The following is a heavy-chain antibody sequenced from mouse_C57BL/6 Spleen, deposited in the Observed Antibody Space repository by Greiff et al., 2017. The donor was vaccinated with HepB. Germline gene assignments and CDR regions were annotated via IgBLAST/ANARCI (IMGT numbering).Heavy chain of an antibody. Sequence: QVQLKESGPGILQSSQTLSLTCPFSGFSLSTSGMGVSWIRQPSGKGLEWLAHIYWDDDKRYNPSLKSRLTISKDTSRNQVFLKITSVDTADTATYYCARSDYGSSFLYWYFDVWGTGTTVTVSS. V-gene: IGHV8-12*01. J-gene: IGHJ1*03. CDR2: IYWDDDK. D-gene: IGHD1-1*01. CDR1: GFSLSTSGMG. CDR3: ARSDYGSSFLYWYFDV.